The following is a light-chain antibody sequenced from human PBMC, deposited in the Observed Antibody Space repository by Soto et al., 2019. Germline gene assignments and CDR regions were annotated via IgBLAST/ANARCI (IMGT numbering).Light chain of an antibody. CDR2: DVS. CDR1: SSDVGGYNY. V-gene: IGLV2-11*01. J-gene: IGLJ2*01. CDR3: CSYAGSYTGVV. Sequence: QSVLTQPRSVSGSPGQSVTISCTGTSSDVGGYNYVSWYQQHPGKAPKLMIYDVSKRPSGVPDRFSGSKSGNTASLTISGLPAEDEADSYCCSYAGSYTGVVLGGGTK.